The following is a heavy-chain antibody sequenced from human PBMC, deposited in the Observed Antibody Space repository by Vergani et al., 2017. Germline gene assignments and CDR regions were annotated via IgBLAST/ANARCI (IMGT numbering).Heavy chain of an antibody. J-gene: IGHJ6*02. Sequence: QVQLVQSGAEVKKPGASVKVSCKASGYTFTDYYMHWVRQAPGQGLEWMGWINPNSGGTNYAQKFQGRVTITADKSTSTAYMELSSLRSEDTAVYYCARDIRGPWGPEYGMDVWGQGTTVTVSS. V-gene: IGHV1-2*02. CDR3: ARDIRGPWGPEYGMDV. CDR2: INPNSGGT. CDR1: GYTFTDYY. D-gene: IGHD7-27*01.